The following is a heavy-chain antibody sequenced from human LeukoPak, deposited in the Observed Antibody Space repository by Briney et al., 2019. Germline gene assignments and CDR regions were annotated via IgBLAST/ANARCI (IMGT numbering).Heavy chain of an antibody. J-gene: IGHJ5*02. D-gene: IGHD3-10*01. CDR3: ARQAYGSGSYYNRWFDP. Sequence: SETLSLTCTVSGGSISSYYWSWIRQPPGKGLEWIGYIYYSGSTNYNPSLKSRVTISVDTSKNQFSLKLSSVTAADTAVYYCARQAYGSGSYYNRWFDPWGQGTLVTVSS. CDR2: IYYSGST. CDR1: GGSISSYY. V-gene: IGHV4-59*08.